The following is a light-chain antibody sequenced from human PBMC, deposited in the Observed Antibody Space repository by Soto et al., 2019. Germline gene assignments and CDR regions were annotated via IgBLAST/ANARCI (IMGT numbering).Light chain of an antibody. CDR1: QSVSSN. J-gene: IGKJ1*01. CDR2: GAS. V-gene: IGKV3D-15*01. CDR3: QQYNNWLRT. Sequence: EIVMTQSPATLSVSPGERGTLSCRASQSVSSNLAWYQQKPGQAPRLLIYGASTRATGIPARFSGSESGTEFTLTISSLQSEDFAVYYCQQYNNWLRTFGQGTKVEIK.